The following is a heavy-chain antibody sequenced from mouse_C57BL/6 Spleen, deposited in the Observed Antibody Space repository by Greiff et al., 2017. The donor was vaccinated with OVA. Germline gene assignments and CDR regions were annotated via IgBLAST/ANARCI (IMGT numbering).Heavy chain of an antibody. V-gene: IGHV1-64*01. D-gene: IGHD2-1*01. CDR2: IHPNSGST. J-gene: IGHJ4*01. Sequence: QVQLQQPGAELVKPGASVKLSCKASGYTFTSYWMHWVKQRPGQGLEWIGMIHPNSGSTNYNEKFKSKATLTVDKSSSTAFMQLSSLTSEDSAVYYCARCAYYDNYDGYALDYWGQGTSVTVSS. CDR1: GYTFTSYW. CDR3: ARCAYYDNYDGYALDY.